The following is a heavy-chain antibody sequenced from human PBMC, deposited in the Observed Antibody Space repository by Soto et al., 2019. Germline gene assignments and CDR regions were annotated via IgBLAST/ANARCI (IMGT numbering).Heavy chain of an antibody. V-gene: IGHV3-23*01. CDR3: AKSPFRRYCSGGSCYSEFDY. Sequence: GGSLRLSCAASGFTVSSNYMSWVRQAPGKGLEWVSVISGSGGSTYYADSVKGRFTISRDNSKNTLYLQMNSLRAEDTAVYYCAKSPFRRYCSGGSCYSEFDYWGQGTLVTVSS. J-gene: IGHJ4*02. CDR2: ISGSGGST. D-gene: IGHD2-15*01. CDR1: GFTVSSNY.